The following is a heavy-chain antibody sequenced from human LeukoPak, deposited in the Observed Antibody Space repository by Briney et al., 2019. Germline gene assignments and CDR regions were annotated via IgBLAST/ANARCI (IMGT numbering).Heavy chain of an antibody. Sequence: GGSLRLSCAASGFTFSSYEMNWVRQAPGKGLEWVSYISSSGSTIYYADSVKGRFTISRDNAKNSLYLQMNSLRAEDTAVYCCWFRPVPLGYCSSTRCYPDYWGQGTLVTVSS. CDR2: ISSSGSTI. D-gene: IGHD2-2*01. CDR3: WFRPVPLGYCSSTRCYPDY. V-gene: IGHV3-48*03. CDR1: GFTFSSYE. J-gene: IGHJ4*02.